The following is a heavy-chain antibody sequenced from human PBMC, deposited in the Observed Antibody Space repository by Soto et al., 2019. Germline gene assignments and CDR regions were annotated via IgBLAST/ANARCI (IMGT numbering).Heavy chain of an antibody. V-gene: IGHV3-23*01. Sequence: GGSLRLSCAASGFTFSSYAMSWVRQAPGKGLEWVSAISGSGGSTYYADSVKGRFTISRDNSKNTLYLQMNSLRAEDTAVYYWAKVYYDFWSGYFESSWYFDYWGQGTLVTVSS. CDR3: AKVYYDFWSGYFESSWYFDY. J-gene: IGHJ4*02. CDR2: ISGSGGST. CDR1: GFTFSSYA. D-gene: IGHD3-3*01.